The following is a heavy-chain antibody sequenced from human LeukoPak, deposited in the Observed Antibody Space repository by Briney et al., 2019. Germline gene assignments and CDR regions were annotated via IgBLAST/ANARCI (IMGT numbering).Heavy chain of an antibody. CDR2: IYYSGST. J-gene: IGHJ3*02. Sequence: SETLSLTCTVSGGSISSYYWSWIRQPPGKGLEWIGYIYYSGSTYYNPSLKSRVTISVDTSKNQFSLKLSSVTAADTAVYYCARDLGGYYYDSSGYGAFDIWGQGTMVTVSS. CDR3: ARDLGGYYYDSSGYGAFDI. V-gene: IGHV4-59*12. CDR1: GGSISSYY. D-gene: IGHD3-22*01.